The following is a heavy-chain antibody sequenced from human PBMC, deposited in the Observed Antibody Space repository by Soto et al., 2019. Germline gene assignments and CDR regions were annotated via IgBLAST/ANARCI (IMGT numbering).Heavy chain of an antibody. D-gene: IGHD2-2*01. J-gene: IGHJ4*02. CDR1: GGSISSYY. Sequence: SETLSLTCTVSGGSISSYYWSWIRQPPGKGLEWIGYIYYSGSTNYNPSLKSRVTISVDTSKNQFSLKLSSVTAADTAVYYCARGVYCSSPSCYYFDYWGQGTLVTVSS. V-gene: IGHV4-59*08. CDR2: IYYSGST. CDR3: ARGVYCSSPSCYYFDY.